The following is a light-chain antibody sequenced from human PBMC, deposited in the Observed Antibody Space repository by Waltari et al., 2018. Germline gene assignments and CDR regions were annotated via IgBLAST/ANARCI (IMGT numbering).Light chain of an antibody. CDR1: SSDFGNYNL. V-gene: IGLV2-23*01. Sequence: QSALTQPASVSGSPGQSITISCTGTSSDFGNYNLVSWYQRHPSKPPKLIIYEATKPASAISTRFSASKSGNTASLTLSGLQAEDEADYFCCSYADSNTWVFGGGTRLTVL. CDR2: EAT. CDR3: CSYADSNTWV. J-gene: IGLJ3*02.